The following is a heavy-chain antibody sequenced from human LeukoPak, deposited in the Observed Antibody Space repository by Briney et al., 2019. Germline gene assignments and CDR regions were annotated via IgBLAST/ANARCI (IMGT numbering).Heavy chain of an antibody. CDR2: IWYDGNNK. J-gene: IGHJ6*02. CDR1: GFTFSSYG. CDR3: ARGPYYYGSGSLYGMDV. V-gene: IGHV3-33*01. Sequence: GRSLRLSCAASGFTFSSYGIHWVRQAPGKGLEWVAVIWYDGNNKYYADSVKGRFTISRDNSKNTLYLQMNSLRAEDTAVYYCARGPYYYGSGSLYGMDVWGQGTTVTVSS. D-gene: IGHD3-10*01.